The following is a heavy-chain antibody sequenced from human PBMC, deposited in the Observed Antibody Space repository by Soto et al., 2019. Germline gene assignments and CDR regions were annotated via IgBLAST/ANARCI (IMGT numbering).Heavy chain of an antibody. Sequence: SVKVSCKASGGAFVRDGLSWVRQAPGQGLEWMGGIIPLFATPKYAQKFQGRVTVTVDEDTNTAYMEMRRLRSEDTAVYFCARALGFSYFGSWGQGTLVTVSS. CDR2: IIPLFATP. CDR1: GGAFVRDG. D-gene: IGHD3-3*01. CDR3: ARALGFSYFGS. J-gene: IGHJ4*02. V-gene: IGHV1-69*13.